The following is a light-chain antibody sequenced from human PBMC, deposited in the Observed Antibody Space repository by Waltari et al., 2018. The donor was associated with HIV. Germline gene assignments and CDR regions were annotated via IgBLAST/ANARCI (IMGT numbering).Light chain of an antibody. J-gene: IGLJ3*02. CDR1: SSDFGGYNL. V-gene: IGLV2-23*01. CDR2: EDT. CDR3: CSYVGMTTWV. Sequence: QSALTQPASVYGSPGQSITISCTGTSSDFGGYNLVSWYQHHPGKAPKLIIYEDTKRPSGISNRFSASKSGDTASLTISGLQADDEADYYCCSYVGMTTWVFGGGTRLTVL.